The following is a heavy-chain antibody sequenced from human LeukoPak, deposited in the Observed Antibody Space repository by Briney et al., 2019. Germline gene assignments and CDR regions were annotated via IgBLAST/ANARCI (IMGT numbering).Heavy chain of an antibody. J-gene: IGHJ4*02. CDR2: FHPTSGDT. CDR3: ARDVAYFAD. CDR1: GYTFTGYY. Sequence: EASVKVSCKSSGYTFTGYYIHRVRQAPGPGLEWMGWFHPTSGDTKYAQKFPGRVTMTSDPSTTTAYMELSRLRSDYSAVYYCARDVAYFADWGQGTLVTVFS. D-gene: IGHD2-21*01. V-gene: IGHV1-2*02.